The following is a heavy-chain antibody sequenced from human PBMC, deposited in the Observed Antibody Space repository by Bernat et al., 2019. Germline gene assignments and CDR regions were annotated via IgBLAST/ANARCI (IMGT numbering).Heavy chain of an antibody. Sequence: QVQLVESGGGVVQPGRSRRLSCAASGFTFSNYAIHWVRQAPGKGLEWVAVISYDGSNKSYADSVKGRFTISSDNSKNTLYLQMNSLGTEDTAVYYCARHYGSPGSMDVWGQGTTVTVSS. J-gene: IGHJ6*02. V-gene: IGHV3-30-3*01. CDR1: GFTFSNYA. CDR3: ARHYGSPGSMDV. CDR2: ISYDGSNK. D-gene: IGHD3-10*01.